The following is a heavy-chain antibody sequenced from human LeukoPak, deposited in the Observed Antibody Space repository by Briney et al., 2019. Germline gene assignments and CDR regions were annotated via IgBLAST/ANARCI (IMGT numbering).Heavy chain of an antibody. CDR3: ARDLVLRGSYSFDY. V-gene: IGHV4-39*07. CDR1: GGSISRSSYY. Sequence: TSETLSLTCTVSGGSISRSSYYWGWIRQPPGKGLEWIGTIYYVGSTYYNPSLKSRVTISVDTSKNQFSLKLNSVTAADTAVYYCARDLVLRGSYSFDYWGQGSLVTVSS. CDR2: IYYVGST. J-gene: IGHJ4*02. D-gene: IGHD1-26*01.